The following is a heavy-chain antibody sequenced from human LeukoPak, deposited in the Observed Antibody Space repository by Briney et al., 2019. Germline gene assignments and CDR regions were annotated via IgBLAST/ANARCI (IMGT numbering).Heavy chain of an antibody. CDR3: ARQNGYNFFFDY. CDR2: IYYSGST. V-gene: IGHV4-39*01. Sequence: SETLSLTCTVSGGSISSSSYYWGWIRQPPGKGLEWIGSIYYSGSTYYNPFLKSRVTISVDTSKNQFSLKLSSVTAADTAVYYCARQNGYNFFFDYWGQGTLVTVSS. CDR1: GGSISSSSYY. D-gene: IGHD5-24*01. J-gene: IGHJ4*02.